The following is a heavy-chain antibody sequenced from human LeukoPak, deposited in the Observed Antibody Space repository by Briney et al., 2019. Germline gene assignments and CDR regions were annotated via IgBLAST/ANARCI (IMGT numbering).Heavy chain of an antibody. Sequence: SETLSLTCTVSGGSISSYYWSWIRQPPGKGLEWIGYIYYTGNTNYNPSLKSRVTISVDTSKNQFSLKLSSVTAADTAVYYCARDRLQLQSWGQGTLVTVSS. CDR1: GGSISSYY. J-gene: IGHJ5*02. CDR2: IYYTGNT. CDR3: ARDRLQLQS. V-gene: IGHV4-59*01. D-gene: IGHD5-24*01.